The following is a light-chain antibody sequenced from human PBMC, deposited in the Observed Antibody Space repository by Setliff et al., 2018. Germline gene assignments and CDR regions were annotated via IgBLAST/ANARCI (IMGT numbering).Light chain of an antibody. V-gene: IGLV2-14*01. CDR1: TSDVGGNNS. CDR2: DVT. CDR3: SSYTDSPGVV. Sequence: QSALTQPASVSGSPGQSITISCTGSTSDVGGNNSVSWYRHHPGKAPELLIYDVTNRPSGISDRFSGSKSGNTASLTISGLQAEDDGDYYCSSYTDSPGVVVGGGTKVTVL. J-gene: IGLJ2*01.